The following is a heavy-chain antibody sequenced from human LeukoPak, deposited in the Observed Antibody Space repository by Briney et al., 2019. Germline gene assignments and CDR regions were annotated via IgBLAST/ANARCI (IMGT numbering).Heavy chain of an antibody. Sequence: GASVKVSCKASGYTFTCYYMHWVRQAPGQGLEWMGWSNPNSGGTNYAQKFQGRVTMTRDTSLSTAYMELSRLRSDDTAVYYCARDLHLIWTPNNYYYYYSMDVWGKGTTVTVSS. V-gene: IGHV1-2*02. J-gene: IGHJ6*03. CDR1: GYTFTCYY. CDR3: ARDLHLIWTPNNYYYYYSMDV. CDR2: SNPNSGGT. D-gene: IGHD3/OR15-3a*01.